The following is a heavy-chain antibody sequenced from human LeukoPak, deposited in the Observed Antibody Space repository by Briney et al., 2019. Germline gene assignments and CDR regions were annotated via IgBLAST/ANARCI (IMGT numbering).Heavy chain of an antibody. CDR1: GFTFSSYA. CDR3: ARVPGLYCSGTSCYMDY. V-gene: IGHV3-30-3*01. Sequence: PGGSLRLSCAASGFTFSSYAMHWVRQAPGKGLEWVAVISYDGSNKYYADSVKGRFTISRDNAKNSLYLQMNSLRAEDTAVYYCARVPGLYCSGTSCYMDYWGQGTLVTVSS. J-gene: IGHJ4*02. D-gene: IGHD2-2*02. CDR2: ISYDGSNK.